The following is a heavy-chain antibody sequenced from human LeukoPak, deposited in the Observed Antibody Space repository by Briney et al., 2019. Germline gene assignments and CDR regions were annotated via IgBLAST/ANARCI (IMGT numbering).Heavy chain of an antibody. CDR2: IAVTPDGPAT. Sequence: GGSLRLSCAASGFTFNLAWMSWVRQTPGEGLQWVARIAVTPDGPATDYATPVRGRFTISRDDSRNMVYLQMSSLRTDDTAVYYCVWSSTWNRRFYLDQWGQGILVTVSS. CDR3: VWSSTWNRRFYLDQ. J-gene: IGHJ4*02. D-gene: IGHD6-6*01. V-gene: IGHV3-15*04. CDR1: GFTFNLAW.